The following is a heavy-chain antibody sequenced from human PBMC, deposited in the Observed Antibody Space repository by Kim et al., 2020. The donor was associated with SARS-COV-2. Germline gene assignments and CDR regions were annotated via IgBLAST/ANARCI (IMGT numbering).Heavy chain of an antibody. Sequence: SETLSLTCTVSGGSISSYYWSWIRQPPGKGLEWIGYIYYSGSTNYNPSLKSRVTISVDTSKNQFSLKLSSVTAADTAVYYCARGDIVATIRLYAFDIWG. D-gene: IGHD5-12*01. CDR3: ARGDIVATIRLYAFDI. CDR1: GGSISSYY. J-gene: IGHJ3*02. CDR2: IYYSGST. V-gene: IGHV4-59*13.